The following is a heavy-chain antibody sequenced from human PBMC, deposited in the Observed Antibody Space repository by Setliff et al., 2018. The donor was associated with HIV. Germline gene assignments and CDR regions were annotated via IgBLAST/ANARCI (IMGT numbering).Heavy chain of an antibody. CDR2: INGGGNYI. CDR3: TRPQYFYDIGGSDY. CDR1: GFTFSTYD. Sequence: PGGSLRLSCAASGFTFSTYDMTWVRQAPGKGLEWVSLINGGGNYIQYAASVKGRFTISRDDSMNTAYLQMNSLKIEDTAVYYCTRPQYFYDIGGSDYWGQGTLVTVSS. J-gene: IGHJ4*02. V-gene: IGHV3-23*03. D-gene: IGHD3-22*01.